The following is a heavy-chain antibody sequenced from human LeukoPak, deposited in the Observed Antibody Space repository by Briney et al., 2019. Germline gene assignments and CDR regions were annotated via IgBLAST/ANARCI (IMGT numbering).Heavy chain of an antibody. CDR1: GFTFGSYS. V-gene: IGHV3-53*01. CDR2: TYTGGNS. D-gene: IGHD3-22*01. J-gene: IGHJ3*02. CDR3: ARGGRGSAAVVAPRSFDI. Sequence: GGSLRLSCATSGFTFGSYSMSWVRQAPGKGLEWVSVTYTGGNSYYAGSVQGRFIISRDISKNTLYLQMNNLRAEDSALYYCARGGRGSAAVVAPRSFDIWGQGTMVTVSS.